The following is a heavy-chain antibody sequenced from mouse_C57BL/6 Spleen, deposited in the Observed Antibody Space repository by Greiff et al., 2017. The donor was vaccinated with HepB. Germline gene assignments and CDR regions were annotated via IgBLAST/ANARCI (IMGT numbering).Heavy chain of an antibody. CDR1: GYTFTDYE. J-gene: IGHJ2*01. V-gene: IGHV1-15*01. Sequence: QVHVKQSGAELVRPGASVTLSCKASGYTFTDYEMHWVKQTPVHGLEWIGAIDPETGGTAYNQKFKGKAILTADKSSSTAYMELRSLTSEDSAVYYCTREGIYYGNSPAFDYWGQGTTLTVSS. CDR2: IDPETGGT. CDR3: TREGIYYGNSPAFDY. D-gene: IGHD2-1*01.